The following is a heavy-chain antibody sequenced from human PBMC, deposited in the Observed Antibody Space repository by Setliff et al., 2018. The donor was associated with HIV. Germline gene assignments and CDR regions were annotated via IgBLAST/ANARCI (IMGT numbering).Heavy chain of an antibody. V-gene: IGHV7-4-1*02. CDR3: ARGLYGDYGGDLNWLDP. CDR2: INANSGSP. J-gene: IGHJ5*02. CDR1: GYNFENYA. D-gene: IGHD4-17*01. Sequence: ASVKVSCKTSGYNFENYAINWVRQAPGQGLEWMGWINANSGSPTYAQAFTGRFLFSVDTAVATAYLQINNLKTEDTAVYFCARGLYGDYGGDLNWLDPWGHGTRVTVS.